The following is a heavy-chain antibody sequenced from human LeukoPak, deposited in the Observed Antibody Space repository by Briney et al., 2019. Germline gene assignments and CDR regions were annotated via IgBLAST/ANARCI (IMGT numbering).Heavy chain of an antibody. CDR3: ARGYSRSWYQAVIYIWLDP. CDR1: GGSISSYY. Sequence: PSETLSLTCTVSGGSISSYYWTWIRQPPGKGLEWIGYISYSGSTNYNPSLKSRVTISVDTSKNQFSLNLTSVTAADTAVYYCARGYSRSWYQAVIYIWLDPRGQGTLVTVSS. CDR2: ISYSGST. J-gene: IGHJ5*02. V-gene: IGHV4-59*01. D-gene: IGHD6-13*01.